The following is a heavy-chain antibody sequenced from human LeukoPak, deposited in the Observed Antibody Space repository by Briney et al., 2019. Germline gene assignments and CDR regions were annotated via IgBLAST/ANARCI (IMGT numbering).Heavy chain of an antibody. CDR3: ARVSADFWSGYVALDP. Sequence: SETLSLTCTVSGGSISSSSYYWGWIRQPPGKGLEWIGSIYYSGSTYYNPSLKSRVPISVDTSKNQFSLKLSSVTAADTAVYYCARVSADFWSGYVALDPWGQGTLVTVSS. D-gene: IGHD3-3*01. J-gene: IGHJ5*02. CDR1: GGSISSSSYY. V-gene: IGHV4-39*07. CDR2: IYYSGST.